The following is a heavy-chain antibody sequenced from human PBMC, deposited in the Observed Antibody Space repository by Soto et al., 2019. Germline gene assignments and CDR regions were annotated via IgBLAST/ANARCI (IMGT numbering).Heavy chain of an antibody. D-gene: IGHD5-12*01. V-gene: IGHV1-69*13. CDR3: ARGRRYSGYDLDY. J-gene: IGHJ4*02. Sequence: SVKVSCKASGGTFSIYAISWVRQAPGQGLEWMGGIIPIFGTANYAQKFQGRVTITADESTSTAYMELSSLRSEDTAVYYCARGRRYSGYDLDYWGQGTLVTVSS. CDR1: GGTFSIYA. CDR2: IIPIFGTA.